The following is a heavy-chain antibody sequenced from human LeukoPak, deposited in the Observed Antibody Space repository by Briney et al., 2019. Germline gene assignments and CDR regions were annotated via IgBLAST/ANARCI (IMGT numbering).Heavy chain of an antibody. J-gene: IGHJ3*02. Sequence: GGSLRLSCAASGFTVSSNYMSWVRQAPGKGLEWVSVIYSGGSTYYADSVKGRFTISRDNSKNTLYLQMNSLRAEDTAVYYCTRHWDSGSFEFPDAFDIWGQGTMVTVSS. CDR2: IYSGGST. CDR1: GFTVSSNY. CDR3: TRHWDSGSFEFPDAFDI. D-gene: IGHD1-26*01. V-gene: IGHV3-53*01.